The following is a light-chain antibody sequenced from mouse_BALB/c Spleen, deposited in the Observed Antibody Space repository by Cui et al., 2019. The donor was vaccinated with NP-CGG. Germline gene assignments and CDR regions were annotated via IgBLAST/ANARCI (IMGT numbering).Light chain of an antibody. CDR3: V. J-gene: IGLJ1*01. CDR1: TGAVTTSNY. Sequence: QAVVTQESALTTSPGETVTLTCRSNTGAVTTSNYANWVQEKPDHLFTGLIGGTNNRAPGVPARFSGSLIGDKAALTITGAQTEDETAPIWVFGGGTKLTVL. CDR2: GTN. V-gene: IGLV1*01.